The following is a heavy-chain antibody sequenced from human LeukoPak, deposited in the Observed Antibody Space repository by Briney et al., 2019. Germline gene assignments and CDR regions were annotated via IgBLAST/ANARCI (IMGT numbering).Heavy chain of an antibody. CDR3: ATLGVPSTGSFDY. CDR1: GFTSRSYG. Sequence: GGALRHSCVPPGFTSRSYGIQWVRPAPGRGRERVAVISYDGSNKYYADSVKGRFTISRDNSKNTLYLQMNSLRAEDTAVYYCATLGVPSTGSFDYWGQGTLVTVSS. D-gene: IGHD3-9*01. J-gene: IGHJ4*02. CDR2: ISYDGSNK. V-gene: IGHV3-30*03.